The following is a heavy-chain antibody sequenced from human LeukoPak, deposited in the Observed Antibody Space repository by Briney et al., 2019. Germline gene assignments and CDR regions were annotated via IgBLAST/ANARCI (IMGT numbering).Heavy chain of an antibody. J-gene: IGHJ4*02. CDR3: ARKGLPDY. CDR2: IKEDGSEK. V-gene: IGHV3-7*01. CDR1: GFIFTDYW. Sequence: PGGFLRLSCAASGFIFTDYWMYWVRQAPGRGLAWVANIKEDGSEKNYVDSVKGRFTISRDNAKNSVYLQMNSLRVEDTAVYYCARKGLPDYWGQGTLVTVSS.